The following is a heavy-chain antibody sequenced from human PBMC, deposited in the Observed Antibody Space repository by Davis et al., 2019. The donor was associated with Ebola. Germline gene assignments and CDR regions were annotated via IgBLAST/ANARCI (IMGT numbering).Heavy chain of an antibody. CDR1: GFNFRNHG. J-gene: IGHJ4*02. Sequence: GESLKISCAASGFNFRNHGMNWVRQAPGKGLEWVSSITPGTDSIYYADSVKGRFTISRDNAKSSLYLQMNSLRAEDTAVYYCARDAGPGRTKYFDSWGQGTLVTVSS. V-gene: IGHV3-21*01. CDR2: ITPGTDSI. D-gene: IGHD1-1*01. CDR3: ARDAGPGRTKYFDS.